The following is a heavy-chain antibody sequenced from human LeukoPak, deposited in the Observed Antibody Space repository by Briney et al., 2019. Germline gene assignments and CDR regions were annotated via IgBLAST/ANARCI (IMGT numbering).Heavy chain of an antibody. J-gene: IGHJ4*02. D-gene: IGHD3-10*01. V-gene: IGHV3-23*03. Sequence: GGSLRLSCATSGFTFSNYAMSWVRQAPGQGLDWVSFIYGDHNAFYADSVKGRFTISRDNSKNTLYLQMNSLRAEDTAVYFCARGVLGVIPIDYWGQGTLVTVSS. CDR3: ARGVLGVIPIDY. CDR2: IYGDHNA. CDR1: GFTFSNYA.